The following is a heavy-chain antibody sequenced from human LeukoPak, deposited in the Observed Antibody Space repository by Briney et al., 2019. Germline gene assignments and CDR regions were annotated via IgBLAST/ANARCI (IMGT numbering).Heavy chain of an antibody. CDR2: INAGNGNT. J-gene: IGHJ3*02. D-gene: IGHD4-23*01. CDR3: AREKGYGGNPLAFDI. Sequence: ASVKVSCKASGYTFTSYAMHWVRQAPGQRLEWMGWINAGNGNTKYSQKFQGRVTMTRDTSTSTVYMELSSLRSEDTAVYYCAREKGYGGNPLAFDIWGQGTMVTVSS. V-gene: IGHV1-3*01. CDR1: GYTFTSYA.